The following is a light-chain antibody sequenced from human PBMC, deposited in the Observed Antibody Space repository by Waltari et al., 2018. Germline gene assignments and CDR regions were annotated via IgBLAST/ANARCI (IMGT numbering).Light chain of an antibody. CDR3: QQYNKWLGYS. CDR1: QSIGTN. J-gene: IGKJ2*01. Sequence: IVMTQSPATLSLSPRERATLSCSASQSIGTNLAWFQEKPGQAPRLLIYGASTRATGVPARFSGSGSGTDFTLVISSLQSEDFEVYYCQQYNKWLGYSFGQGTKLEIK. CDR2: GAS. V-gene: IGKV3-15*01.